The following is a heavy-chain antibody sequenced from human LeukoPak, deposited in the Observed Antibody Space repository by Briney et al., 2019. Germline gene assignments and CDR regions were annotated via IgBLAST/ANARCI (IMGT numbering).Heavy chain of an antibody. CDR3: VRDASGYDSPQYYFDY. J-gene: IGHJ4*02. D-gene: IGHD5-12*01. V-gene: IGHV3-33*01. Sequence: HPGGSLRLSCAASGFTISSYGMHWVRQAPGKGLEWVAVIWYDGSNKYYADSVKGRFTISRDNSKNTLYLQMNSLRAEDTAVYYCVRDASGYDSPQYYFDYWGQGTLVTVSS. CDR1: GFTISSYG. CDR2: IWYDGSNK.